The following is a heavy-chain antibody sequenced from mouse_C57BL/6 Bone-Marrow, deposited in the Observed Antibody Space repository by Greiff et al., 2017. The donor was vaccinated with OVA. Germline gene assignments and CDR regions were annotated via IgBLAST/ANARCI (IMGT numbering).Heavy chain of an antibody. CDR3: ARGGYYDLGGNFDY. Sequence: VKLQQSGAELARPGASVKLSCKASGYTFTSYGISWVKQRTGPGLEWIGEIYPRSGNTYYNEKFKGKATLTADKSSSTAYMELRSLTSEDSAVYFCARGGYYDLGGNFDYWGQGTTLTVSS. D-gene: IGHD2-4*01. V-gene: IGHV1-81*01. CDR2: IYPRSGNT. CDR1: GYTFTSYG. J-gene: IGHJ2*01.